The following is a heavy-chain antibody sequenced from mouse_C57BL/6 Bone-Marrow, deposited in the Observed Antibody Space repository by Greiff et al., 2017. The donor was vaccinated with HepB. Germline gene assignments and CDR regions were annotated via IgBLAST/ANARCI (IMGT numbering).Heavy chain of an antibody. CDR2: VDPETGGT. CDR1: GYKFTDYE. J-gene: IGHJ2*01. V-gene: IGHV1-15*01. CDR3: TRPAFLSY. Sequence: VQVEQSGAELVRPGASVTLSCTASGYKFTDYEMHWVKQTPVHGLEWIGAVDPETGGTAYDQKFKGKAILTADKSSSTAYMVLRSLTSGDSAVYYYTRPAFLSYWGQGTTLTVSS.